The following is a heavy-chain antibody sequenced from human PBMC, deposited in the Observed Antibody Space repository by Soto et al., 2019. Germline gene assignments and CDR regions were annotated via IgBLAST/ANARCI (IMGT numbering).Heavy chain of an antibody. CDR1: GFTFSDHY. V-gene: IGHV3-72*01. J-gene: IGHJ4*02. CDR3: SRVRDYTPDY. D-gene: IGHD4-4*01. CDR2: IRNKPRSYTT. Sequence: EVQLVESGGGLVQPGGSLRLSSAASGFTFSDHYMDWVRQAPGKGLEWIGRIRNKPRSYTTEYAASVKGRFTISRDDSKSSLYLQMNSLKTEDTAVYYCSRVRDYTPDYWGQGTLVTVSS.